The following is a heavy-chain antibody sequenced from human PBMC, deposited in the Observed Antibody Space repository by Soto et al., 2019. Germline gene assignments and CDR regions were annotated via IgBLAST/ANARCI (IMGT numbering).Heavy chain of an antibody. D-gene: IGHD3-22*01. CDR2: IYYSGST. CDR3: ARHSSLGSGYYP. Sequence: SETLCLTWTGSGGSINNCYWSWLRKPPGKGLEWIGYIYYSGSTNYNPSLRNRVTISVDTSKNQFSLKLRSVTAADTAVYYCARHSSLGSGYYPWGQGTMVTVS. CDR1: GGSINNCY. V-gene: IGHV4-59*08. J-gene: IGHJ3*01.